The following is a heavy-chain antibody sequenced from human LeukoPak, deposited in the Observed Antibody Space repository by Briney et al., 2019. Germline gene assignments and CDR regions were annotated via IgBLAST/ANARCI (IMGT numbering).Heavy chain of an antibody. V-gene: IGHV3-21*01. J-gene: IGHJ3*02. CDR1: GFTFSSYS. Sequence: KPGGSLRLSCAASGFTFSSYSMNWVRQAPGKGLEWVSSISSSSSYIYYADSVKGRFTISRDNAKNSLYLQMNSLRAEDTAVYYCATKAAAGDAFDIWGQGTMVTVSS. D-gene: IGHD6-13*01. CDR3: ATKAAAGDAFDI. CDR2: ISSSSSYI.